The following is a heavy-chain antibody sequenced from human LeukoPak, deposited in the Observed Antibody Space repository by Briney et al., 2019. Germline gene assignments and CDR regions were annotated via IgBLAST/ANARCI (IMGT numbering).Heavy chain of an antibody. J-gene: IGHJ4*02. CDR1: GFTFSSYD. CDR2: IGTAGDT. CDR3: ARATAAGFDY. D-gene: IGHD6-13*01. V-gene: IGHV3-13*01. Sequence: TGGSLRLSCAASGFTFSSYDMHWVRQATGKGLEWVSAIGTAGDTYYPGSVKGRFTISRENAKNSLYLQMNSLKAGDTAVYYCARATAAGFDYWGQGTLVAVSS.